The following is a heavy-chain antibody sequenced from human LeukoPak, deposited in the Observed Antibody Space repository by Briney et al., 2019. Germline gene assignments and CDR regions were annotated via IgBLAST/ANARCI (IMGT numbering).Heavy chain of an antibody. CDR1: GFSLTTSGVG. Sequence: ESGPTLVKPTQTLTLTCTFSGFSLTTSGVGVGWIRQPPGKAPEWLALIYWDDDKRYSPSVKSRLTITKDTSKSQVVLTMTNMAPMDTATFYCAHIVYSGYDSYFAYWGQGTLVTVSS. V-gene: IGHV2-5*02. CDR3: AHIVYSGYDSYFAY. D-gene: IGHD5-12*01. J-gene: IGHJ4*02. CDR2: IYWDDDK.